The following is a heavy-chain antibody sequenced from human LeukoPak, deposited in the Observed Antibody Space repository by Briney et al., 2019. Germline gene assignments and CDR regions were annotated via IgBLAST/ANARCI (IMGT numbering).Heavy chain of an antibody. CDR3: ARDLAVLGYFHFDY. V-gene: IGHV4-61*09. D-gene: IGHD3-22*01. J-gene: IGHJ4*02. Sequence: SETLSLTCTVSGGSTSSATYYWNWIRQPAGKGLEWIGHIYTNGGTNYNPSLKSRVTISAERSKNQFSLKLSSVTAADTAVYYCARDLAVLGYFHFDYWGQGTLVTVSS. CDR2: IYTNGGT. CDR1: GGSTSSATYY.